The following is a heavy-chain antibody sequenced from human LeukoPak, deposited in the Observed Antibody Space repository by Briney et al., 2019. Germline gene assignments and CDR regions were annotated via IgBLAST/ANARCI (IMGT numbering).Heavy chain of an antibody. D-gene: IGHD5-24*01. Sequence: GGSLRLTCVASGFPFSSYWMTWVRQAPGKGLEWVANTKQDGSKKSYVDSVKGRFTISRDNAKNSLYLQMNSLRAEDTAIYYCTRVGYIDEGIDYWGQGTLVTVSS. CDR1: GFPFSSYW. V-gene: IGHV3-7*04. CDR2: TKQDGSKK. J-gene: IGHJ4*02. CDR3: TRVGYIDEGIDY.